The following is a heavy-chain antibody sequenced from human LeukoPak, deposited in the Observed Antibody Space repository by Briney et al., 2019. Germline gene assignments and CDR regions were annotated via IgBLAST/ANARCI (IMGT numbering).Heavy chain of an antibody. CDR2: INHSGST. V-gene: IGHV4-34*01. J-gene: IGHJ4*02. D-gene: IGHD5-18*01. CDR3: AASYGLPYYFDY. Sequence: SETLSLTCAVYGGSFSGYYWSWIRQPPGKGLEWIGEINHSGSTNYNPSLKSRVTISVDTSKNQFSLKLSSVTAADTAVYYCAASYGLPYYFDYWDQGTLVTVSS. CDR1: GGSFSGYY.